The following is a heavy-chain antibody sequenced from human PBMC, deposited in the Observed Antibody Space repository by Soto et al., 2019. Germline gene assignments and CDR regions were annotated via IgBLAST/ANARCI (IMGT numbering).Heavy chain of an antibody. Sequence: SETLSLTCAVYGGSFSGYYWSWIRQPPGKGLEWIGEINHSGSTNYNPSLKSRVTISVDTSESQFSLKLSSVTAADTAVYYCARGYYFDYWGQGTLVTVSS. V-gene: IGHV4-34*01. CDR2: INHSGST. J-gene: IGHJ4*02. CDR1: GGSFSGYY. CDR3: ARGYYFDY.